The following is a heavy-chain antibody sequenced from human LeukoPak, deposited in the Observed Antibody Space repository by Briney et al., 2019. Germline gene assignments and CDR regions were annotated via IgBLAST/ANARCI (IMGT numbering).Heavy chain of an antibody. CDR3: ARVPYDFWSGYVLFYYYMDV. D-gene: IGHD3-3*01. Sequence: GGSLRLSCAASGFTFSSYWMSWVRQAPGKGLEWVAHIKQDGSEKYYVDSVKGRFTISRDNAKNSLYLQMNSLGAEDTAVYYCARVPYDFWSGYVLFYYYMDVWGKGTTVTVSS. CDR2: IKQDGSEK. J-gene: IGHJ6*03. CDR1: GFTFSSYW. V-gene: IGHV3-7*01.